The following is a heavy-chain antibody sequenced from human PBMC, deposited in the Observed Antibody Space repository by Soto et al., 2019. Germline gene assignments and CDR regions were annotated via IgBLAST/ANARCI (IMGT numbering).Heavy chain of an antibody. CDR3: ARGVAGTDDAFDI. D-gene: IGHD6-19*01. J-gene: IGHJ3*02. CDR2: ISGSGGST. Sequence: PGWSLRDCCSASGVAVSSKTMSWVRQAPGKGLEWVSAISGSGGSTYYADSVKGRFTISRDNSKNTLYLQMNSLRAEDTAVYYCARGVAGTDDAFDIWGQGTMVTVSS. CDR1: GVAVSSKT. V-gene: IGHV3-23*01.